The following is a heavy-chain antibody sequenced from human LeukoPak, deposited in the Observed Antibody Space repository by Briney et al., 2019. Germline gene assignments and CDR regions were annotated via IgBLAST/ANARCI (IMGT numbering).Heavy chain of an antibody. CDR2: IIPVFGTA. CDR3: ARGGAYCSSTSCSHYYYYMDV. D-gene: IGHD2-2*01. Sequence: GSSVKVSCKASGGTFSSYAISWVRQAPGQGLEWMGGIIPVFGTANYAQKFQGRVTITTDESTSTAYMELSSLRSEDTAVYYCARGGAYCSSTSCSHYYYYMDVWGKGTTVTVSS. J-gene: IGHJ6*03. CDR1: GGTFSSYA. V-gene: IGHV1-69*05.